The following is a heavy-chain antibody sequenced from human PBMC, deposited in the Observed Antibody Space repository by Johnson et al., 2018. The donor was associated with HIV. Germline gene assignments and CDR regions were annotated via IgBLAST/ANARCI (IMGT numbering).Heavy chain of an antibody. Sequence: EKLVESGGGLVQPGGSLRLSCAASGFTFSSYWMSWVRQAPGKGLEWVANINQDGGERYYVDSVKGRFTISRDHAKNSLYLQMNSLRAEDTAVYYCAREQYGGNSNAGDGFDIWGQGTMVTVSS. D-gene: IGHD4-23*01. J-gene: IGHJ3*02. CDR2: INQDGGER. CDR3: AREQYGGNSNAGDGFDI. V-gene: IGHV3-7*01. CDR1: GFTFSSYW.